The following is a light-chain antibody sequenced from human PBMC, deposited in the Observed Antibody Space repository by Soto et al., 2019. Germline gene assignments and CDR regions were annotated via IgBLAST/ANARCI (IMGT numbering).Light chain of an antibody. Sequence: DIQMTQSLSSLSASVGDTVTITCRASQSISNSLSWYQQKPGKAPKFLIYVASTLQRGVPSRFSGSGSGTEFTPTISRLQPEEVGTYFCQPTFSSPYPFGQGTKLEIK. J-gene: IGKJ2*01. CDR3: QPTFSSPYP. V-gene: IGKV1-39*01. CDR1: QSISNS. CDR2: VAS.